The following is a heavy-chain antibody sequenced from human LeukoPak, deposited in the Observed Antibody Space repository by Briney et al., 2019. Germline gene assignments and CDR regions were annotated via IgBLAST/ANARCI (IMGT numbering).Heavy chain of an antibody. CDR3: AREWGVVVVAALFDY. D-gene: IGHD2-15*01. V-gene: IGHV3-20*04. CDR1: EFIFDDYG. J-gene: IGHJ4*02. CDR2: INWNGGST. Sequence: GGSLRLSCAASEFIFDDYGMSWVRQAPGKGLEWVSGINWNGGSTAYADSVKGRFTISRDNAKNSLYLQMNSLRAEDTAVYYCAREWGVVVVAALFDYWGQGTLVTVSS.